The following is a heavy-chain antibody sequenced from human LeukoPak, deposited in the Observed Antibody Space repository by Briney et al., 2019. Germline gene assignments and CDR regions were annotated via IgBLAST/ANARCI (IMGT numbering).Heavy chain of an antibody. CDR1: GCTFSSYA. V-gene: IGHV3-30-3*01. Sequence: GGSLRLSCAASGCTFSSYAMHWVRQAPGKGLEWVAVISYDGSNKYYADSVKGRFTISRDNSKNTLYLQMNSLRAEDTAVYYCARDEGANAYSSGWYVRGIDYWGQGTLVTVSS. CDR3: ARDEGANAYSSGWYVRGIDY. D-gene: IGHD6-19*01. J-gene: IGHJ4*02. CDR2: ISYDGSNK.